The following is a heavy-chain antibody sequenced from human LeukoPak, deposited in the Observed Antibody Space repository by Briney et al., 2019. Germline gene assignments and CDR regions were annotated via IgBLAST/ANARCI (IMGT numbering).Heavy chain of an antibody. V-gene: IGHV3-43*02. CDR1: GFTFDDYA. CDR3: AKDKRYSGYDPFDY. CDR2: ISGDGGST. J-gene: IGHJ4*02. D-gene: IGHD5-12*01. Sequence: PGGPLRLSCAASGFTFDDYAMPWVRQAPGKGLDWVSLISGDGGSTYYAASVKGRFTISRDNSKNSLYLQMNSLRTEDTALYYCAKDKRYSGYDPFDYWGQGTLVTVSS.